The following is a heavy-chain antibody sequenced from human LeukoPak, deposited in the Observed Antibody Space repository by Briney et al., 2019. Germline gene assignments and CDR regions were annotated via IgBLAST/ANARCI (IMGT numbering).Heavy chain of an antibody. Sequence: PSETLSLTCAVYGGSFSGYYWSWIRQPPGKGLEWIGEINHSGSTNYNPSLKSRVTISVDTSKNQFSLKLSSVTAADTAVYYCARFHYYDFWSGYRRANYFDYCGQGTLVTVSS. CDR1: GGSFSGYY. J-gene: IGHJ4*02. CDR3: ARFHYYDFWSGYRRANYFDY. V-gene: IGHV4-34*01. D-gene: IGHD3-3*01. CDR2: INHSGST.